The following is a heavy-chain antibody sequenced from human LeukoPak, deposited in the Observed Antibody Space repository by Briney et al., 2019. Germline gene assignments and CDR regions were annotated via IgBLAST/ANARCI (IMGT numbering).Heavy chain of an antibody. Sequence: GGSLRLSCAASGFTFSSYSMNWVRQAPGKGLEWVSSISSSSSYIYYADSVKGRFTISRDNSKNTLYLQMNSLRAEDTAVYYCARSRHIAAAGTLDYWGQGTLVTVSS. D-gene: IGHD6-13*01. J-gene: IGHJ4*02. CDR1: GFTFSSYS. CDR2: ISSSSSYI. CDR3: ARSRHIAAAGTLDY. V-gene: IGHV3-21*01.